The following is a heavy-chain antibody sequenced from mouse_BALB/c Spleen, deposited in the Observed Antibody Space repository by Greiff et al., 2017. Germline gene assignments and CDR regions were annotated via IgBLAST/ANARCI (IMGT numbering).Heavy chain of an antibody. CDR2: IYPGDGDT. V-gene: IGHV1-80*01. CDR3: ARWDGDYEFAD. D-gene: IGHD2-13*01. CDR1: GYAFSSYW. Sequence: VQLQQSGAELVRPGSSVKISCKASGYAFSSYWMNWVKQRPGQGLEWIGQIYPGDGDTNHNGTSKGRATLTAANSSSTAYMQLSSPTSEDSAVYCCARWDGDYEFADWGQGTLVTVSA. J-gene: IGHJ3*01.